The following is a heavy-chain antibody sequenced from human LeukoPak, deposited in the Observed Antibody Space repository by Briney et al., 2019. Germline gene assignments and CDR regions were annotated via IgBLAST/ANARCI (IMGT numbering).Heavy chain of an antibody. CDR1: GYSISSGYY. J-gene: IGHJ5*02. Sequence: KASETLSLTCTVCGYSISSGYYWGWIRQPPGKGLEWIGSIDHSGSSHYNPSLKSRVTISVDTSKNQFSLKLSSVTAAETAVYYCARDHRYCSGGSCYAGLHSFDPWGQGTLVTVSS. CDR3: ARDHRYCSGGSCYAGLHSFDP. V-gene: IGHV4-38-2*02. D-gene: IGHD2-15*01. CDR2: IDHSGSS.